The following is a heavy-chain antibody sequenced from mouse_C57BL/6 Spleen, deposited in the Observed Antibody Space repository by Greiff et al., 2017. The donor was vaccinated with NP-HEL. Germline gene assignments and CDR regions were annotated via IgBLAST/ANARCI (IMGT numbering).Heavy chain of an antibody. CDR3: ARVGGLDWYFDV. J-gene: IGHJ1*03. V-gene: IGHV3-6*01. CDR1: GYSITSGYY. Sequence: EVQLQQSGPGLVKPSQSLSLTCSVTGYSITSGYYWNWIRQFPGNKLEWMGYISYDGSNNYNPSLKNRISITRDTSKNQFFLKLNSVTTEDTATYYCARVGGLDWYFDVWGTGTTVTVSS. D-gene: IGHD1-1*02. CDR2: ISYDGSN.